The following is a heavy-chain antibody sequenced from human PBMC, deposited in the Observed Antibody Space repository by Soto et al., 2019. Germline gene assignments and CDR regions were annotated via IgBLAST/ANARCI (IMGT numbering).Heavy chain of an antibody. V-gene: IGHV3-33*01. J-gene: IGHJ1*01. CDR1: GFTFSSYG. Sequence: GALRLSCAASGFTFSSYGMHWVRQAPGKGLEWVAVIWYDGSNKYYADSVKGRFTISRDNSKNTLYLQMNSLRAEDTAVYYCASDIAAAGTFSEYFQHWGQGTLVTVSS. CDR3: ASDIAAAGTFSEYFQH. D-gene: IGHD6-13*01. CDR2: IWYDGSNK.